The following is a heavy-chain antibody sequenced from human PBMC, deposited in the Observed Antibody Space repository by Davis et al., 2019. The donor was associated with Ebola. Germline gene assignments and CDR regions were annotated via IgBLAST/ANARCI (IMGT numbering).Heavy chain of an antibody. CDR1: GFTFSSYW. V-gene: IGHV3-7*03. J-gene: IGHJ5*02. CDR2: IKQDGSEK. CDR3: ARDRPVLWFDP. D-gene: IGHD3-10*01. Sequence: GESLKISCAASGFTFSSYWMSWVRQAPGKGLEWVANIKQDGSEKYYVDSVKGRFTISRDNAKNSLYLQMNSLRAEDTAVYYCARDRPVLWFDPWGREPWSPSPQ.